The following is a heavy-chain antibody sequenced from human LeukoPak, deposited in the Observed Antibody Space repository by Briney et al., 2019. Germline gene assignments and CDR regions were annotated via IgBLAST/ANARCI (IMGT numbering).Heavy chain of an antibody. D-gene: IGHD3-10*02. V-gene: IGHV3-23*01. CDR1: GFTFSSYV. J-gene: IGHJ6*04. CDR2: ISVSGGST. CDR3: AELGITMIGGV. Sequence: PGGSLRLSCLASGFTFSSYVMNWVRQTPGKGLEWVSSISVSGGSTFYADSVKGRFTISRDNSKNTLYLQLNGLRAEDTAVYYCAELGITMIGGVWGKGTTVTISS.